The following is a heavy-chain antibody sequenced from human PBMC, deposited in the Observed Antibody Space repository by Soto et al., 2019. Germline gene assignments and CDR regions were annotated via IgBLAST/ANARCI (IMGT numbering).Heavy chain of an antibody. CDR2: ISGTGITT. J-gene: IGHJ3*02. CDR1: GFTFSNYA. V-gene: IGHV3-23*01. Sequence: EVQLLESGGGLVPPGGSLRLSCAASGFTFSNYAMTWDRQAPGKGLEWVSSISGTGITTYYADSVKGRFTISRDNSENTLYLQMNSLRAEDTAVYFCAPGYCTNGVCYDDAFDMWGQGTMVTVSA. CDR3: APGYCTNGVCYDDAFDM. D-gene: IGHD2-8*01.